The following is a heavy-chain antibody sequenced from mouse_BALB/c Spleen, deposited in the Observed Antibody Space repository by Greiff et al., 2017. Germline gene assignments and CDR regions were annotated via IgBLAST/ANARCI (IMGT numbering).Heavy chain of an antibody. Sequence: EVKLVESGGGLVQPGGSRKLSCAASGFTFSSFGMHWVRQAPEKGLEWVAYISSGSSTIYYADTVKGRFTISRDNPKNTLFLQMTSRRSEDTAMYYCARMITTVVAKSYWYFDVWGAGTTVTVSS. D-gene: IGHD1-1*01. CDR2: ISSGSSTI. J-gene: IGHJ1*01. CDR3: ARMITTVVAKSYWYFDV. V-gene: IGHV5-17*02. CDR1: GFTFSSFG.